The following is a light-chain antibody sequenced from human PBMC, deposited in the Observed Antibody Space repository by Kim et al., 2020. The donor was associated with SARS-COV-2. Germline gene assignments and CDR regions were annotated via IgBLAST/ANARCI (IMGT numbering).Light chain of an antibody. J-gene: IGKJ1*01. CDR2: LAS. V-gene: IGKV3-20*01. Sequence: EIVLTQSPGTLSLSPGERATLSCRASQSVTSNYLAWYQQKPGQAPRLLIYLASSRVTGIPDRFGGSGSGTDFTLTTSRLEPEDFAVYYCQQYGSSPRTFGQGTKVDIK. CDR3: QQYGSSPRT. CDR1: QSVTSNY.